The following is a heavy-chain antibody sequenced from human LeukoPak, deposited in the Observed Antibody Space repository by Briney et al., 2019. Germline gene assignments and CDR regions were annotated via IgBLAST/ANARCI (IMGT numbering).Heavy chain of an antibody. CDR1: GFTFNAYG. Sequence: GGSLRLSCATSGFTFNAYGMHWVRQAPAKGLEGVAFISYDGSNIYYGDSVKGRFTISRNNSKNTLYLQMNDLRTEDTAVYYCAKDPDFYYWGQGTLVTVSS. CDR2: ISYDGSNI. CDR3: AKDPDFYY. J-gene: IGHJ4*02. V-gene: IGHV3-30*18.